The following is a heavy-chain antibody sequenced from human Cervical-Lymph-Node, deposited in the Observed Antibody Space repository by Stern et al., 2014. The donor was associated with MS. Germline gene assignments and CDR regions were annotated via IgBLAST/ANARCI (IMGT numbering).Heavy chain of an antibody. CDR1: GYTFTSYY. V-gene: IGHV1-46*01. Sequence: VQLVESGAEVKKPGASVKVSCKTSGYTFTSYYVHWVRQAPGQGLEWMGTINPSDGGRSYTQKFQGRVTMTRDTAASTVYMELSSLRFEDTAMYYCTRRNYGTYYFDYWGQGTVVTVSS. J-gene: IGHJ4*02. CDR2: INPSDGGR. CDR3: TRRNYGTYYFDY. D-gene: IGHD1/OR15-1a*01.